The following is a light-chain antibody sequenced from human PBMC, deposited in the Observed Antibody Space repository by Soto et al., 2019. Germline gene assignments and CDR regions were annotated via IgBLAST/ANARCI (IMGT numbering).Light chain of an antibody. Sequence: QSALTQPASVSGSPGQSITISCTGTSSDVGGYNYVSWYQQHPGKAPKLMIYEVSNRPSGVSNRFSGSKSGSTASLTISGLQAEDEGDYYCSSYTSSTFVVFGGGTQLTVL. V-gene: IGLV2-14*01. J-gene: IGLJ2*01. CDR3: SSYTSSTFVV. CDR2: EVS. CDR1: SSDVGGYNY.